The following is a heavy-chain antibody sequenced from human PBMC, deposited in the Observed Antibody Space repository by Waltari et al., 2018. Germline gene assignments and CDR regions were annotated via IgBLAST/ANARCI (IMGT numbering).Heavy chain of an antibody. CDR2: FYYGGNT. CDR3: AREKVAALYGMDV. CDR1: GGFISSSSYF. J-gene: IGHJ6*02. Sequence: QMQLQESAPGLVKPSETLSLTCTVPGGFISSSSYFWACIRQPPGKGLEWIGSFYYGGNTYYNPSLKSRVTISVDKSKNQFSLNLSSVTTADTSVYYCAREKVAALYGMDVWGQGTTVIVSS. V-gene: IGHV4-39*01. D-gene: IGHD6-25*01.